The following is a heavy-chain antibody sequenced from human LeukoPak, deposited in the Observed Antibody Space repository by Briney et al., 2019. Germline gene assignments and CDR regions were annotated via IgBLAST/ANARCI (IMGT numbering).Heavy chain of an antibody. Sequence: GGSLRLSCAASGFTFSNAWMSWVRQAPGKRLEWVAVISYDGSNKYYADSVKGRFTISRDNSKNTLYLQMNSLRVEDTAVYYCARVRRSSGLYYFDYWDQGTLVTVSS. D-gene: IGHD6-19*01. CDR2: ISYDGSNK. CDR1: GFTFSNAW. CDR3: ARVRRSSGLYYFDY. V-gene: IGHV3-30-3*01. J-gene: IGHJ4*02.